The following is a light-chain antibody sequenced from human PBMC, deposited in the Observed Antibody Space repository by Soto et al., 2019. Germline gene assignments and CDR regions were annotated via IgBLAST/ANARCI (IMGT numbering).Light chain of an antibody. CDR1: QDITTY. CDR3: QQYANLPLT. Sequence: DIQMTQSPSSLSGSVGDRVTITCQASQDITTYLSWYQQKPRDAPKLLFYDAFSLEKGVPSRFSASGSGTHFTFTISTLRTAEIATYYCQQYANLPLTFGGGATVEIK. CDR2: DAF. J-gene: IGKJ4*01. V-gene: IGKV1-33*01.